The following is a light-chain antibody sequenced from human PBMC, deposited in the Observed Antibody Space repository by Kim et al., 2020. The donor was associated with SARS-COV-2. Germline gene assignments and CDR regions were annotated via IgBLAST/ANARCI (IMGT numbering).Light chain of an antibody. V-gene: IGLV3-19*01. CDR1: SRRNYY. Sequence: VSLRPVVRITHPGDSRRNYYASCYQQKPGPAPLLVNYSNNSPPSRIPGLFSGWRSGNAAFLTITGPQADDEAYYCCNSQNSDDNVVFGGGTQLTVL. J-gene: IGLJ2*01. CDR2: SNN. CDR3: NSQNSDDNVV.